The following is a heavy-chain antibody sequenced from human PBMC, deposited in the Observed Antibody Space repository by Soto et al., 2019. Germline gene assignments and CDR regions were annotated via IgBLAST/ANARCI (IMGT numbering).Heavy chain of an antibody. J-gene: IGHJ4*02. V-gene: IGHV1-46*01. CDR3: ARPPSSGYGSGGSCFSLDY. CDR2: INPSGGST. CDR1: GYTFTSYY. D-gene: IGHD2-15*01. Sequence: QVQLVQSGAEVKKPGASVKVSCKASGYTFTSYYMHWVRQAPGQGLEWMGIINPSGGSTSYAQKFQGRVTMTRDTSTSKVYMELSSLRSEDTAVDYCARPPSSGYGSGGSCFSLDYWGQGTLVTVSS.